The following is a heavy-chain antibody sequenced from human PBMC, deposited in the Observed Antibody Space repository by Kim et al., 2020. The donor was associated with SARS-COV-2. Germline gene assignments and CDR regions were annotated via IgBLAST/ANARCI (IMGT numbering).Heavy chain of an antibody. CDR3: ARHDIGAWPSYGMDV. V-gene: IGHV5-51*01. CDR2: IYPGDSDT. D-gene: IGHD5-12*01. J-gene: IGHJ6*02. Sequence: GESLKISCKGSGYSFTSYWIGWVRQMPGKGLEWMGIIYPGDSDTRYSPSFQGQVTISADKSISTAYLQWSSLKASDTAMYYCARHDIGAWPSYGMDVWGQGTTVTVSS. CDR1: GYSFTSYW.